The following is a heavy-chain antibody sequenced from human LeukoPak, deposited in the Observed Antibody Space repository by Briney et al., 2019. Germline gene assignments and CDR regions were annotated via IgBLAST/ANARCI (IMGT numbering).Heavy chain of an antibody. CDR1: GYTFTGYY. D-gene: IGHD3-9*01. V-gene: IGHV1-2*02. J-gene: IGHJ4*02. CDR2: INPNSGGT. Sequence: ASVKVSCKASGYTFTGYYMHWVRQAPGQGLEWMGWINPNSGGTNYAQKFQGRVTMTRDTSISTAYMELSRLRSDDTAVYYCARGYYDILTGYYFDYWGQGTLVTVPS. CDR3: ARGYYDILTGYYFDY.